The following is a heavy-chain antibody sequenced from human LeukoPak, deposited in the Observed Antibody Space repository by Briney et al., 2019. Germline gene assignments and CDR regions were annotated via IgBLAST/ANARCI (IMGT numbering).Heavy chain of an antibody. J-gene: IGHJ4*02. V-gene: IGHV3-23*01. CDR2: ISGSGGST. D-gene: IGHD6-13*01. CDR1: GFTFSSYA. CDR3: AKQFSHSSSWYQYRMCDY. Sequence: GGSLRLSCAASGFTFSSYAMSWVRQAPGKGLEWVSAISGSGGSTYYADSVKGRFTISKDNAMDTLFLQMNSLRADDTAVYYCAKQFSHSSSWYQYRMCDYWGQGTLVTVSS.